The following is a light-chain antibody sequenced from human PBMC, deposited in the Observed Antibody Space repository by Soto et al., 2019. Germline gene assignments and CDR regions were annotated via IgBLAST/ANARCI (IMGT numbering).Light chain of an antibody. Sequence: QSALTQPPSASGSPGQSVTISCTGTSSDVGAYIFVSWYQQHPGKAPKLMVYDVNRRPPGVPDRFFGSKSGNTASLTVSGLQAEDEADYYCNSYTNRYTFVLGTGTKVTVL. J-gene: IGLJ1*01. V-gene: IGLV2-8*01. CDR2: DVN. CDR3: NSYTNRYTFV. CDR1: SSDVGAYIF.